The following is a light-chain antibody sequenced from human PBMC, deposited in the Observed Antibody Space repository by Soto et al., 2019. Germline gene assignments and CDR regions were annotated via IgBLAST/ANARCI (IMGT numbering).Light chain of an antibody. Sequence: QSVLTQPPSASGTPGQRVTISCSGSIGSNYIYWYQQLPGTAPKLLIYKNNLRPSGVPDRFSGSRSGTSASLAISGLRSEDETDYYCATRDDGLSGDWVFGGGTKVNVL. CDR1: IGSNY. J-gene: IGLJ3*02. CDR2: KNN. CDR3: ATRDDGLSGDWV. V-gene: IGLV1-47*01.